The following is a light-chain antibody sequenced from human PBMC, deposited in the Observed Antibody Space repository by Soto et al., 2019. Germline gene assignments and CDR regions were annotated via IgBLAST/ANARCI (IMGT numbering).Light chain of an antibody. V-gene: IGKV1-39*01. Sequence: DIQMTQSPSSLSASVGDRVTITCRASQSISSKLNWYQQRPGKVPQLLIYDASSLQSGVPSRFSGSGSGTDFTLTISSLQPEDFATYYCQQSYRSPPTFGQGTKVDIK. CDR2: DAS. CDR3: QQSYRSPPT. J-gene: IGKJ1*01. CDR1: QSISSK.